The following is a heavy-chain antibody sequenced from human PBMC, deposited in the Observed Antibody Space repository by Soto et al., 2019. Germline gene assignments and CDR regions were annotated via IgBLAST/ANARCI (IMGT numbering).Heavy chain of an antibody. Sequence: GASVKVSCKASGYTFTSYAMHWVRQAPGQRLEWMGWINAGNGNTKYSQKFQGRVTITRDTSASTAYMELSSLRSEDTAVYYCAGDLGYSYGPQLYYYGMDVWGQGTTVTVSS. V-gene: IGHV1-3*01. J-gene: IGHJ6*02. D-gene: IGHD5-18*01. CDR2: INAGNGNT. CDR1: GYTFTSYA. CDR3: AGDLGYSYGPQLYYYGMDV.